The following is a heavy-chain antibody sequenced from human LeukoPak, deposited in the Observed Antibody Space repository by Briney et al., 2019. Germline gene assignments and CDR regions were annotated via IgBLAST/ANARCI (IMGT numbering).Heavy chain of an antibody. CDR1: GFTVSSNY. V-gene: IGHV3-23*01. CDR2: IGGSGGST. J-gene: IGHJ4*02. D-gene: IGHD5-12*01. CDR3: AKTHLEMATIMD. Sequence: GGSLRLSCAASGFTVSSNYMSWARQAPGKGLEWVSAIGGSGGSTYYADSVKGRFTISRDNSKNTLYLQMNSLRAEDTAVYYCAKTHLEMATIMDWGQGTLVTVSS.